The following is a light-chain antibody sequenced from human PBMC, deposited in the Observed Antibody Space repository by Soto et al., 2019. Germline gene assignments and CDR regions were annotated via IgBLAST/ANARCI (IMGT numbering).Light chain of an antibody. Sequence: EIVLTQSPGTLSLSPGERATLSCRASQSVSSSFLAWYLQTPGQAPRLLIYGASSSATGIPDRFSGSGSGTDFTLTISRLEAEYFAMYFCQQYGSSPRTFGQGTTLEIK. V-gene: IGKV3-20*01. CDR1: QSVSSSF. CDR3: QQYGSSPRT. J-gene: IGKJ1*01. CDR2: GAS.